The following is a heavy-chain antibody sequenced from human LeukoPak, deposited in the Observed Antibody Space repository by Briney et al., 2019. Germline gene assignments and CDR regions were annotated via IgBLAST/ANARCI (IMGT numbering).Heavy chain of an antibody. CDR3: ARRYDWDNWFDP. J-gene: IGHJ5*02. CDR2: IYYSGST. Sequence: SETLSLTCTVSGGSISSYYWSWIRQPPGKGLEWIGYIYYSGSTYYNPSLKSRVTISVDTSKNQFSLKLSSVTAADTAVYYCARRYDWDNWFDPWGQGTLVTVSS. CDR1: GGSISSYY. V-gene: IGHV4-59*08. D-gene: IGHD3-16*01.